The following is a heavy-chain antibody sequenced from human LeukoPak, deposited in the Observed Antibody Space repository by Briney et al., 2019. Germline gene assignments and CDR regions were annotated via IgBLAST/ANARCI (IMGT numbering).Heavy chain of an antibody. V-gene: IGHV3-30*02. J-gene: IGHJ4*02. D-gene: IGHD1-26*01. CDR3: AKDTWELGFDY. CDR2: IRSDGINK. CDR1: GFTFSNYG. Sequence: GGSLRLSCAASGFTFSNYGMHWVRQAPGKGLEWVAFIRSDGINKYHADSVKGRFTISRDNSKNTLYLQMNSLRAEDTAVYYCAKDTWELGFDYWGQGTLVTVSS.